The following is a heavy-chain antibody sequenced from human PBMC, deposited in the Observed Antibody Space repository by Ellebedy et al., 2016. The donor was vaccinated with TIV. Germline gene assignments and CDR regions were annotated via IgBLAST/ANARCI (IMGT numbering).Heavy chain of an antibody. Sequence: ASVKVSXXSSGYTHWVRQAPGQGLQWMGIIDPAGRSPTYARKFQGRVTLTTDTPTTTAYMELRSLRSDDTAVYYCGREWCSRTKCYGVDYWGRGTLVTVSS. V-gene: IGHV1-46*01. CDR3: GREWCSRTKCYGVDY. D-gene: IGHD2-2*01. CDR2: IDPAGRSP. CDR1: GYT. J-gene: IGHJ4*02.